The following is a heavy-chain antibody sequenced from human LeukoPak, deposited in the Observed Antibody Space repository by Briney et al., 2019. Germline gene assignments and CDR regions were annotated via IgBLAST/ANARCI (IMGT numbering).Heavy chain of an antibody. CDR2: INAGNGNT. J-gene: IGHJ5*02. CDR1: GYTFTSYA. D-gene: IGHD3-10*02. V-gene: IGHV1-3*01. Sequence: GASVKVSCKASGYTFTSYAKHWVRQAPGQRLEWMGWINAGNGNTKYSQKFQGRVTITRDTSASTAYMELSSLRSEDTAVYYCARVMFWTGTNWFDPWGQGTLVTVSS. CDR3: ARVMFWTGTNWFDP.